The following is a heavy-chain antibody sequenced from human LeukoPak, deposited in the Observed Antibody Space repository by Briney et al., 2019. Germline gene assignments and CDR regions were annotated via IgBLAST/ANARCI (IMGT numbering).Heavy chain of an antibody. V-gene: IGHV3-30*03. D-gene: IGHD3-22*01. J-gene: IGHJ4*02. CDR2: ISYDGSNK. CDR1: GFTFSSYS. CDR3: ARNALYYDSSGAIGDY. Sequence: GGSLRLSCAASGFTFSSYSMNWVRQAPGKGLEWVAVISYDGSNKYYADSVKGRFTISRDNSKNTLYLQMNSLRAEDTAVYYCARNALYYDSSGAIGDYWGQGTLVTVSS.